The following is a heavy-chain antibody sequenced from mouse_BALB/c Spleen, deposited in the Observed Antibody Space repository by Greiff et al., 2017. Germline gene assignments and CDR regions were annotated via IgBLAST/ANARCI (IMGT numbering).Heavy chain of an antibody. J-gene: IGHJ1*01. CDR3: ARKKYGNWGYFDV. CDR2: IYPGDGDT. CDR1: GYTFTSYW. V-gene: IGHV1-87*01. D-gene: IGHD2-10*02. Sequence: VQLQQSGAELARPGASVKLSCKASGYTFTSYWMQWVKQRPGQGLEWIGAIYPGDGDTRYTQKFKGKATLTADKSSSTAYMQLSSLASEDSAVYYCARKKYGNWGYFDVWGAGTTVTVSS.